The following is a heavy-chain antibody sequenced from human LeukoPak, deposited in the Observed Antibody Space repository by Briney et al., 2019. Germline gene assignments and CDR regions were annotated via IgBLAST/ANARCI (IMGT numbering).Heavy chain of an antibody. D-gene: IGHD5-18*01. V-gene: IGHV3-33*01. Sequence: PGGSLRLSCAASGFSFSNYGMHWVRQAPGKGLEWVAVIWYDGSNKYYADSVKGRFTISRDNSKNTLYVQMNSLRAEDTAVYYCARRYSYASIDYWGQGTLVTVSS. CDR2: IWYDGSNK. CDR3: ARRYSYASIDY. J-gene: IGHJ4*02. CDR1: GFSFSNYG.